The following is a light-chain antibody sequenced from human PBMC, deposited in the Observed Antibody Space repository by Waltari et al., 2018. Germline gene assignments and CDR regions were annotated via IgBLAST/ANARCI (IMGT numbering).Light chain of an antibody. V-gene: IGLV2-23*01. Sequence: QSALTQPASVSGFPGQSITISCTGTSSDVGSYNLVSWYQQYPGKAPKLMIYDGSKRPSGVSNRLSGSKSGNTASLTISGLHAEDEADYSCCSYADSSTLVFGGGTKLTVL. CDR1: SSDVGSYNL. CDR3: CSYADSSTLV. J-gene: IGLJ3*02. CDR2: DGS.